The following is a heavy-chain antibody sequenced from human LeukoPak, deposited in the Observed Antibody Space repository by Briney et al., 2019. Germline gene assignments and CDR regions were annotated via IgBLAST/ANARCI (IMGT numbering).Heavy chain of an antibody. J-gene: IGHJ4*02. V-gene: IGHV3-11*04. D-gene: IGHD6-19*01. CDR2: ISSSGSTI. CDR1: GFTFSDYY. Sequence: GGSLRLSCAASGFTFSDYYMSWIRQAPGKGLEWVSYISSSGSTIYYADSVKGRFTTSRDNAKNSLYLQMNGLRAEDTAVYYCARVSAHAGIAVAASDYWGQGTLVTVSS. CDR3: ARVSAHAGIAVAASDY.